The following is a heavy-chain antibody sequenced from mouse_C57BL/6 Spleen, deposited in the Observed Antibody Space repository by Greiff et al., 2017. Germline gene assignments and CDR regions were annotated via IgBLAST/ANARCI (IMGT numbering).Heavy chain of an antibody. CDR3: AREDYYDYGEGFDY. CDR2: ISYDGSN. CDR1: GYSITSGYY. J-gene: IGHJ2*01. D-gene: IGHD2-4*01. V-gene: IGHV3-6*01. Sequence: DVQLQESGPGLVKPSQSLSLTCSVTGYSITSGYYWNWIRQFPGNKLEWMGYISYDGSNNYNPSLKNRISITRDTSKNQFFLKLNSVTTEDTATYYCAREDYYDYGEGFDYWGQGTTLTVSS.